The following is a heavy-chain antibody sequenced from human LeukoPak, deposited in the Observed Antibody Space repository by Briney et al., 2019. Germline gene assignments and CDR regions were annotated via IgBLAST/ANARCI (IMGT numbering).Heavy chain of an antibody. J-gene: IGHJ4*02. Sequence: GGSLRLSCAASGFTFSSYAMSWVRQAPGKGLEWVSAISGSGGSTYYADSVKGRFTISRDNSKNTLYLQMNSLRAEDTAVYYCAKDSSHCSSTSCLLDYWGQGTLVTVSS. CDR1: GFTFSSYA. CDR2: ISGSGGST. V-gene: IGHV3-23*01. CDR3: AKDSSHCSSTSCLLDY. D-gene: IGHD2-2*01.